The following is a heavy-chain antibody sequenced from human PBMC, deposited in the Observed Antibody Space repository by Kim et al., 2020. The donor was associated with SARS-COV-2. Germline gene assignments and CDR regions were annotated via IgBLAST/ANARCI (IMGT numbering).Heavy chain of an antibody. V-gene: IGHV3-33*01. CDR3: ARAGYCSGGSCYSAGYYYYGMDV. J-gene: IGHJ6*02. CDR1: GFTFSSYG. CDR2: IWYDGSNK. Sequence: GGSLRLSCAASGFTFSSYGMHWVRQAPGKGLEWVAVIWYDGSNKYYADSVKGRFTISRDNSKNTLYLQMNSLRAEDTAVYYCARAGYCSGGSCYSAGYYYYGMDVWGQGTTVTVSS. D-gene: IGHD2-15*01.